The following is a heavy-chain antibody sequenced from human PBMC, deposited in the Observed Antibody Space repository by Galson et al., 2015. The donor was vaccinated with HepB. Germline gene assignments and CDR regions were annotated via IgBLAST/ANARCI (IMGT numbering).Heavy chain of an antibody. D-gene: IGHD3-16*01. Sequence: SLRLSCAASGFTFSSYAMSWVRQAPGEGLEWVSAISGSGGSTYYADSVKGRFTISRDNSKNTLYLQMNSLRAEDTAVYYCAKSRRGIQGGFDYWGQGTLVTVSS. V-gene: IGHV3-23*01. CDR2: ISGSGGST. CDR1: GFTFSSYA. J-gene: IGHJ4*02. CDR3: AKSRRGIQGGFDY.